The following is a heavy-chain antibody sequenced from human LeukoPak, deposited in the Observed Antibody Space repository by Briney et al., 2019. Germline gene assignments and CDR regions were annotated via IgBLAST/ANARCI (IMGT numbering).Heavy chain of an antibody. J-gene: IGHJ4*02. V-gene: IGHV3-7*01. D-gene: IGHD1-7*01. CDR1: GFTFGIYW. Sequence: GGSLRLSCAASGFTFGIYWMSWVRQAPREGLEWVANINQGGSETYYVDSVTGRFTISRDNAENSLYLQLNSLRVEDTAVYYCARAGQAGTVDYWGQGTLVTVSS. CDR3: ARAGQAGTVDY. CDR2: INQGGSET.